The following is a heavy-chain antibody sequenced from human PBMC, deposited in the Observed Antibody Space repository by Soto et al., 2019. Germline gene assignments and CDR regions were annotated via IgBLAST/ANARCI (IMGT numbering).Heavy chain of an antibody. V-gene: IGHV1-46*03. CDR2: INPSGGST. J-gene: IGHJ6*03. Sequence: GASVKVSCKASGYTFTSYYMHWVRQAPGQGLEWMGIINPSGGSTSYAQKFQGRVTMTRDTSTSTVYMELSSLRSEDTAVYYCARDRAIELPGDYYYYYMDVWGKGTTVTVSS. CDR3: ARDRAIELPGDYYYYYMDV. CDR1: GYTFTSYY. D-gene: IGHD2-8*01.